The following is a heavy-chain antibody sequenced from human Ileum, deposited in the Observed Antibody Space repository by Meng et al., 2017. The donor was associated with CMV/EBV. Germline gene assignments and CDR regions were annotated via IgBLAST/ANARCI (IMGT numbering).Heavy chain of an antibody. CDR3: ASGIRLTGR. V-gene: IGHV3-74*01. CDR2: IDSDGGRI. J-gene: IGHJ4*02. Sequence: GESLKISCAASGFTFNTYWMHWVRQAPGKGLLWVSRIDSDGGRISYADSVKGRFTISRDNAANTLYLQMNSLSAEDTAVYFCASGIRLTGRWGQGTLVTGAS. CDR1: GFTFNTYW. D-gene: IGHD1-14*01.